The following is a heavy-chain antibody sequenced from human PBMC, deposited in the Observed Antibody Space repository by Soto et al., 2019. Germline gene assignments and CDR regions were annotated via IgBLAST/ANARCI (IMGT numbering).Heavy chain of an antibody. V-gene: IGHV3-30-3*01. CDR3: AEDRSVATSDHYYYYYGMDV. CDR2: ISYDGSNK. CDR1: GFTFSSYA. D-gene: IGHD5-12*01. Sequence: GESLKISCAASGFTFSSYAMHWVRQAPGKGLEWVAVISYDGSNKYYADSVKGRFTISRDNSKNTLYLQMNSLRAEDTAVYYCAEDRSVATSDHYYYYYGMDVWGQGTTVTVSS. J-gene: IGHJ6*02.